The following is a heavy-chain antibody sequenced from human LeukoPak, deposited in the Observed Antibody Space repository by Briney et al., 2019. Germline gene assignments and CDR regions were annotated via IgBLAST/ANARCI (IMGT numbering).Heavy chain of an antibody. J-gene: IGHJ4*02. D-gene: IGHD6-13*01. CDR2: IYHSGST. V-gene: IGHV4-38-2*02. Sequence: SETLSLTCTVSGYSISSGYHRGWTRQPPGKGLEWIASIYHSGSTYYKSSLKSRVTISVDTSKNQFSLKLSSVTAADTAVYFCARYSSSWYVLSLWGQGTLVTVSS. CDR3: ARYSSSWYVLSL. CDR1: GYSISSGYH.